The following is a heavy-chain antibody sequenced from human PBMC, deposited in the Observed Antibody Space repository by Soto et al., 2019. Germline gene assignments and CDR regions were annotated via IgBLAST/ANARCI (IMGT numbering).Heavy chain of an antibody. CDR1: GYTFTSYD. CDR3: ARRMTSNCCRKKNMFDS. D-gene: IGHD6-13*01. Sequence: SVKVSCKASGYTFTSYDIIWARQATGQGLDWMGWMNPNSGHTAYAQRFQGRVSMTRDTSINKVFIELSSLTSDDTAVYSCARRMTSNCCRKKNMFDSCRKGNRVTFSS. CDR2: MNPNSGHT. J-gene: IGHJ5*01. V-gene: IGHV1-8*01.